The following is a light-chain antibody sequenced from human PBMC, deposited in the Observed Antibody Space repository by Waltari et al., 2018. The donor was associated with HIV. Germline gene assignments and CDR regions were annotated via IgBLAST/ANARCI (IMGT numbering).Light chain of an antibody. CDR2: GAS. V-gene: IGKV1-39*01. Sequence: DIQMTQSPSSLSASEGDRVAITCRASQSISRYFNWYQQKPGKAPNLLIYGASSLQRGVPSRFSGSGSGTDFTLTISSLQPEDFATYYCQQSYSSPRTFGQGTKVEIK. J-gene: IGKJ1*01. CDR3: QQSYSSPRT. CDR1: QSISRY.